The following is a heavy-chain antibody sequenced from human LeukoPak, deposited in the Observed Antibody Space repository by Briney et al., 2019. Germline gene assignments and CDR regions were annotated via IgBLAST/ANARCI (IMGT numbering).Heavy chain of an antibody. J-gene: IGHJ4*02. CDR2: IYYSGST. V-gene: IGHV4-59*08. D-gene: IGHD3-22*01. Sequence: PSETLSLTCNVSGGSISGYYWSWIRQLPGKGLEYMGYIYYSGSTDYNPSLKSRITISVDTSKNQFSLKLSSVTAADTAVYYCARHYYDTSGYYYFDYWGQGTLVTVSS. CDR1: GGSISGYY. CDR3: ARHYYDTSGYYYFDY.